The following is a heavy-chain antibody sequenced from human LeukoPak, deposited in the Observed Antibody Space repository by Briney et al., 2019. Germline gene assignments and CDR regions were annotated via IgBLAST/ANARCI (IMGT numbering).Heavy chain of an antibody. J-gene: IGHJ6*03. CDR1: GYTFTAYY. CDR2: INPNSGGT. CDR3: ARDYCSSTSCYAAYYYYYYMDV. D-gene: IGHD2-2*01. Sequence: ASVKVSCKASGYTFTAYYLHWLRQAPGQGLEWMGWINPNSGGTNYAQKFQGRVTMTRDTSISTAYMELSRLRSDDTAVYYCARDYCSSTSCYAAYYYYYYMDVWGKGTTVTVSS. V-gene: IGHV1-2*02.